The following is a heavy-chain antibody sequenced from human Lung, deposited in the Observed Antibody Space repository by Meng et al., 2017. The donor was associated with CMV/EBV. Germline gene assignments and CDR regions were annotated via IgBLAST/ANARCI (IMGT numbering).Heavy chain of an antibody. V-gene: IGHV4-34*01. CDR1: GGSFSGFY. CDR2: ISHSESA. CDR3: ARGMGYTDRSKLLKSRRSKDYYYGLAV. J-gene: IGHJ6*02. D-gene: IGHD3-16*02. Sequence: AGSLTLSCAVYGGSFSGFYWSWVRQPPGKGLEWIGAISHSESANYNPSLKSRVTMSVDTSRNQISLKLNSLTAADTAVYYCARGMGYTDRSKLLKSRRSKDYYYGLAVWGQWTXVTVSS.